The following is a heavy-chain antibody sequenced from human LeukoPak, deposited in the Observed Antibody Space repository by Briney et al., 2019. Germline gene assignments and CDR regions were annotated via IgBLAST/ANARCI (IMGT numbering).Heavy chain of an antibody. CDR1: GNTFSSNF. D-gene: IGHD3-3*02. Sequence: ASVKVSCKASGNTFSSNFLHWVRQAPGQGLEWMGMINPCGGSTTYAQRFQGRVTMTRDTSTGTVYMELNSLRSEDTAVYYCARGSRPSKFDYWGQGTLVSVST. CDR3: ARGSRPSKFDY. V-gene: IGHV1-46*01. J-gene: IGHJ4*02. CDR2: INPCGGST.